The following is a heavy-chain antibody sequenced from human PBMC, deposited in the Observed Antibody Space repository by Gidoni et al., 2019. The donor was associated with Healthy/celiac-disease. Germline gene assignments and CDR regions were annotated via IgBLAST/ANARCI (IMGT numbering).Heavy chain of an antibody. J-gene: IGHJ4*02. CDR3: AHSLYYDSSGYWQYYFDY. V-gene: IGHV2-5*01. CDR1: GFSLSTSGVG. CDR2: IYWNDDK. Sequence: QITLKESGPTLVKPTQTLTLTCTFSGFSLSTSGVGVGWIRQPPGKALEWLALIYWNDDKRYSPSLKSRLTITKDTSKNQVVLTMTNMDPVDTATYYCAHSLYYDSSGYWQYYFDYWDQGTLVTVSS. D-gene: IGHD3-22*01.